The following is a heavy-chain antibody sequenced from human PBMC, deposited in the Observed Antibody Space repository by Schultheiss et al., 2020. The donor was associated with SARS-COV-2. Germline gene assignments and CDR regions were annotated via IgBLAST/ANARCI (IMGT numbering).Heavy chain of an antibody. CDR3: ARAMSRLGAADY. Sequence: SLKISCAASGFTFEDYAMHWVRQAPGKGLEWVSGITWNSGSIGYVDSVKGRFTISRDNAKNSLFLQVSSLRAEDTALYYCARAMSRLGAADYWGQGTLVTVSS. D-gene: IGHD1-26*01. V-gene: IGHV3-9*01. CDR1: GFTFEDYA. CDR2: ITWNSGSI. J-gene: IGHJ4*02.